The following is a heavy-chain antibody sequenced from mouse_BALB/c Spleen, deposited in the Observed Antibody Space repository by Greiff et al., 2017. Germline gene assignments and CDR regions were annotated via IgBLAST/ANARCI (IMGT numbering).Heavy chain of an antibody. CDR3: ASPYGSSSYYYAMDY. D-gene: IGHD1-1*01. J-gene: IGHJ4*01. CDR1: GYTFTSYW. Sequence: QVHVKQSGAELAKPGASVKMSCKASGYTFTSYWMHWVKQRPGQGLEWIGYINPSTGYTEYNQKFKDKATLTADKSSSTAYMQLSSLTSEDSAVYYCASPYGSSSYYYAMDYWGQGTSVTVSS. CDR2: INPSTGYT. V-gene: IGHV1-7*01.